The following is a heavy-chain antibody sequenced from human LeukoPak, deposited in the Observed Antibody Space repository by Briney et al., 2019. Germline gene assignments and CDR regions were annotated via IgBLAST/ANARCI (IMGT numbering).Heavy chain of an antibody. CDR1: GFTFTIRF. Sequence: GGSLRLSCEASGFTFTIRFMAWVRQAPGKGLEWVSLISGTGASTYYADSVKGRFTISRDNSKNTLYLQMNSLRAEDTAVYYCARDLMSLEGLTVTTWGPFDYWGQGTLVTVSS. J-gene: IGHJ4*02. CDR3: ARDLMSLEGLTVTTWGPFDY. D-gene: IGHD4-17*01. V-gene: IGHV3-23*01. CDR2: ISGTGAST.